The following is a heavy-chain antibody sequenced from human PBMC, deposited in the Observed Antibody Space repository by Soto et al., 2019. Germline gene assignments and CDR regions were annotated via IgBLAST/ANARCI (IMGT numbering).Heavy chain of an antibody. J-gene: IGHJ4*02. V-gene: IGHV1-3*01. CDR3: ARVSPFRGTRHLFDY. Sequence: GPSVKVSCKASGYTFTSCAMHWVRQAPGQRLEWMGWINAGNGPTKYSKQFQGRVIITRNTSASTAYMELSSLRSEDTAVYYCARVSPFRGTRHLFDYWGQGTLVTVSS. CDR1: GYTFTSCA. CDR2: INAGNGPT. D-gene: IGHD3-10*01.